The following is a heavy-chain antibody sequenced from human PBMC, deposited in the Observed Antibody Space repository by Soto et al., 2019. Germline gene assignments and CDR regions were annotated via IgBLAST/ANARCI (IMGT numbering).Heavy chain of an antibody. J-gene: IGHJ6*02. D-gene: IGHD2-2*01. CDR3: ARGRPRYCSSTSCYRLLYYGMDV. V-gene: IGHV4-34*01. Sequence: QVQLQQWGAGLLKPSETLSLTCAVYGGSFSGYYWSWIRQPPGKGLEWIGEINHSGSTNYNPSLRGGVTISVDTSKNHFSLKLGSVTAADTAVYYCARGRPRYCSSTSCYRLLYYGMDVWGQGTTVTVSS. CDR2: INHSGST. CDR1: GGSFSGYY.